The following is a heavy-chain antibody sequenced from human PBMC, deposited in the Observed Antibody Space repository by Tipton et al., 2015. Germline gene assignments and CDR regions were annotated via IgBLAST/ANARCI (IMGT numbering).Heavy chain of an antibody. CDR1: GGSVSSANYY. D-gene: IGHD3-9*01. CDR2: IDYSGTK. J-gene: IGHJ4*02. Sequence: TLSLTCSVSGGSVSSANYYWSWIRQPPGKGLEWIGNIDYSGTKNYNPSLKSRVTMSRETSKNQFSLKLTSVSAADTAVYYCACQDYDSLTRDYQTVDYWGQGTLVTVSS. V-gene: IGHV4-61*01. CDR3: ACQDYDSLTRDYQTVDY.